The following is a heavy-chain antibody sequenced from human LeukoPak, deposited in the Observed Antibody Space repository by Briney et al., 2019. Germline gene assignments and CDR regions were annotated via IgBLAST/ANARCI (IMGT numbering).Heavy chain of an antibody. CDR3: ARDGDSSGYQYYYYYYMDV. J-gene: IGHJ6*03. CDR1: GFTFSAYE. V-gene: IGHV3-48*03. CDR2: IGSSGSTV. Sequence: GRSLRLSCAASGFTFSAYEMNWVRQAPGKGLEWVSYIGSSGSTVYYADSVKGRFTISRDNAKNSLYLQMNSLRAEDTAVYYCARDGDSSGYQYYYYYYMDVWGKGTTVTVSS. D-gene: IGHD3-22*01.